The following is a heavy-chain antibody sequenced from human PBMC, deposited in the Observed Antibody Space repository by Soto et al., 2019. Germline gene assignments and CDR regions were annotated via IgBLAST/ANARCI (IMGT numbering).Heavy chain of an antibody. CDR3: ARGSCSSTSCYFRDWYFDL. Sequence: QVQLVQSGAEVKKPGASVKVSCKASGYTFTGYYMHWVRQAPGQGLEWMGWINPNSGGTNYAQKFQCWVTMTRDTSISTAYMELSRLRADDTAVYYCARGSCSSTSCYFRDWYFDLWGRGTLVTVSS. CDR1: GYTFTGYY. D-gene: IGHD2-2*01. J-gene: IGHJ2*01. V-gene: IGHV1-2*04. CDR2: INPNSGGT.